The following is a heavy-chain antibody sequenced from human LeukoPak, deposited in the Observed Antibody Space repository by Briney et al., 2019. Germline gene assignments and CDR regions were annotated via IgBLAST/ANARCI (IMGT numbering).Heavy chain of an antibody. CDR2: ISGSGGST. D-gene: IGHD4-17*01. CDR3: AKDLGSVTTALG. J-gene: IGHJ4*02. CDR1: GFTFSSSA. Sequence: PGGSLRLSCAASGFTFSSSAMSWVRQAPGKGLEWDSAISGSGGSTYYADSVKGRFTISRDNSKNTLYLQMNSLRAEDTAVYYCAKDLGSVTTALGWDQGTLVTVSS. V-gene: IGHV3-23*01.